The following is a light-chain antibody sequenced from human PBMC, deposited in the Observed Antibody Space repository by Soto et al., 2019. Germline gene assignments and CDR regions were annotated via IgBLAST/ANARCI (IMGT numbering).Light chain of an antibody. CDR2: DAS. Sequence: EIVLTQSPATLSLSPGERATLSCRASRSVSSHLAWYQQKPGQAPRLLIYDASSRAAGIPARFSGSGSGTDFTLTISSLEPEDFAVYYCQQRYNWPRTFGQGTKVEVK. V-gene: IGKV3-11*01. J-gene: IGKJ1*01. CDR1: RSVSSH. CDR3: QQRYNWPRT.